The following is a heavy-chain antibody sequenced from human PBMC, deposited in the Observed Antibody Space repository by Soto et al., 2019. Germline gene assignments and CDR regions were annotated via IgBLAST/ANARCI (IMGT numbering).Heavy chain of an antibody. CDR3: ARAKESSPYYFDY. D-gene: IGHD6-13*01. Sequence: SETLSLTCTVSGGSISSYYWSWIRQPPGKGLEWIGYIYYSGSTNYNPSLKSRVTISVDTSKNQFSLKLSSVTAADTAVYYCARAKESSPYYFDYWGQGTLVTVS. CDR1: GGSISSYY. CDR2: IYYSGST. V-gene: IGHV4-59*01. J-gene: IGHJ4*02.